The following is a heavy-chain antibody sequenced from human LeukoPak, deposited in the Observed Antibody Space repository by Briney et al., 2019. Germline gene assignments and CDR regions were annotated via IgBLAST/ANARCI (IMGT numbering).Heavy chain of an antibody. D-gene: IGHD3-22*01. V-gene: IGHV3-11*04. Sequence: GGSLRLSCAASGFTFSSYAMSWIRQSPGKGLEWVSHISGSGHITYYADSVRGRFTISRDNAKNSLFLQMNSVRAEDTAVYLCARTRGPLLPESWGQGTLVTVSS. CDR1: GFTFSSYA. CDR3: ARTRGPLLPES. J-gene: IGHJ1*01. CDR2: ISGSGHIT.